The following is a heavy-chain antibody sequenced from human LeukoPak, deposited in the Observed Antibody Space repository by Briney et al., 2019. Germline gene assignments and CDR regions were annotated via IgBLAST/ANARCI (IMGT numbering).Heavy chain of an antibody. J-gene: IGHJ5*02. V-gene: IGHV1-2*02. CDR2: INPNSGVT. D-gene: IGHD1-7*01. CDR3: ARNGITGTTNWFDP. CDR1: RYTFTGYY. Sequence: ASVKVSCKASRYTFTGYYIHWVRQAPGQGLEWMGWINPNSGVTNYAQKFQGRVTMTRDTSISTAYMELSRLRSDDPAVYYCARNGITGTTNWFDPWGQGTLVTVSS.